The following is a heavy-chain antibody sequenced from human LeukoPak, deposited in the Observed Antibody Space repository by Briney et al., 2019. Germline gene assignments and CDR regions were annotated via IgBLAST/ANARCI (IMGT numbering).Heavy chain of an antibody. CDR1: GYTFTSYG. CDR3: ARGTVATSRDY. V-gene: IGHV1-3*01. J-gene: IGHJ4*02. D-gene: IGHD4-17*01. Sequence: ASVKVSCKASGYTFTSYGISWVRQAPGQGLEWMGWINAGNGNTKYSQKFQGRVTITRDTSASTVYMELSSLRSEDTAVYYCARGTVATSRDYWGQGTLVTVSS. CDR2: INAGNGNT.